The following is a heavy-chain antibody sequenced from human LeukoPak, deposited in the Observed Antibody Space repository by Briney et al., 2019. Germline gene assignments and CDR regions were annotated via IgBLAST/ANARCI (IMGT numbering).Heavy chain of an antibody. CDR1: GFTFSDHY. CDR3: ATQHGDY. D-gene: IGHD5-18*01. V-gene: IGHV3-72*01. Sequence: PGGSLRLSCAASGFTFSDHYMDWVRQAPGKGLEWVGRTRNKANSYTTEYAASVKGRFTISRDDSNNSLYLQMNSLKTEDTAVYYCATQHGDYWGQGTLVTVSS. CDR2: TRNKANSYTT. J-gene: IGHJ4*02.